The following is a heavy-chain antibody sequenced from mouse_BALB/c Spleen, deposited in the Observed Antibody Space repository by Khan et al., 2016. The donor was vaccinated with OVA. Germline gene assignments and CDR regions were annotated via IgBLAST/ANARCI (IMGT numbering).Heavy chain of an antibody. D-gene: IGHD2-4*01. CDR3: ARKDYYDYDPFPY. Sequence: EVQLQESGPGLVKPSQSLSLTCTVTGYSITSEYAWNWLRQFPGNKLEWMGYINYSGNTRFNPYLKSRASITRDISKNHVFLQLTSVTTEDTATYYWARKDYYDYDPFPYWGQGTLVTVSA. V-gene: IGHV3-2*02. CDR1: GYSITSEYA. J-gene: IGHJ3*01. CDR2: INYSGNT.